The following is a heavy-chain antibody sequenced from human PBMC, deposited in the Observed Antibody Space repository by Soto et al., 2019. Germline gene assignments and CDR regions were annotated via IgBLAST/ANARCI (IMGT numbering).Heavy chain of an antibody. CDR2: IYYSGST. J-gene: IGHJ6*02. D-gene: IGHD2-15*01. Sequence: SETLSLTCTVSSGSISTYYWSWIRQPPGKGLEWIGYIYYSGSTYYNPSLKSRVTISVDTSKNQFSLKLSSVTAADTAVYYCARDKLIPGGSGDGMDVWGQGTTVTVSS. V-gene: IGHV4-59*06. CDR3: ARDKLIPGGSGDGMDV. CDR1: SGSISTYY.